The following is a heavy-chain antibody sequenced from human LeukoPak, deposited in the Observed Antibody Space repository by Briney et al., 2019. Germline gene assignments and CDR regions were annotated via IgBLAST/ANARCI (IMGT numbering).Heavy chain of an antibody. CDR3: ARRLGRKFGERFYYYHYMDV. J-gene: IGHJ6*03. V-gene: IGHV4-34*01. Sequence: SETPSLTCAVYGGSFSSYYWSWIRQSPGKGLEWIGKINHSRSTKYNPSLKSRVTISVDTSKNQFSLKLSSVTAADTAVYYCARRLGRKFGERFYYYHYMDVWGKGTTVTISS. D-gene: IGHD3-10*01. CDR1: GGSFSSYY. CDR2: INHSRST.